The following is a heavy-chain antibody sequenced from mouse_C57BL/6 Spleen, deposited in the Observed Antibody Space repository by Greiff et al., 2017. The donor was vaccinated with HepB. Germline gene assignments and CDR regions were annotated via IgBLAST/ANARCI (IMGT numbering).Heavy chain of an antibody. CDR1: GYTFTDYY. J-gene: IGHJ3*01. CDR2: INPNNGGT. CDR3: VIYYYGSSPFAY. D-gene: IGHD1-1*01. Sequence: VQLQQSGPELVKPGASVKISCKASGYTFTDYYMNWVKQSHGKSLEWIGDINPNNGGTSYNQKFKGKATLTVDKSSSTAYMELRSLTSEDSAVYYCVIYYYGSSPFAYWGQGTLVTVSA. V-gene: IGHV1-26*01.